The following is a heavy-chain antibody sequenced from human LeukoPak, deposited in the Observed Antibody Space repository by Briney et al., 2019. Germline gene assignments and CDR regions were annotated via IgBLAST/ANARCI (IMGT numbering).Heavy chain of an antibody. D-gene: IGHD3-22*01. J-gene: IGHJ6*03. Sequence: GGSLRLSCAASGFTVSSNYMSWVRQAPGKGLEWVSVIYSGGSTYYADSVKGRFTISRDNAKNSLYLQMNSLRAEDTAVYYCVKEGYYYDSSGYRPYYYYYYMDVWGKGTTVTVSS. V-gene: IGHV3-53*01. CDR2: IYSGGST. CDR3: VKEGYYYDSSGYRPYYYYYYMDV. CDR1: GFTVSSNY.